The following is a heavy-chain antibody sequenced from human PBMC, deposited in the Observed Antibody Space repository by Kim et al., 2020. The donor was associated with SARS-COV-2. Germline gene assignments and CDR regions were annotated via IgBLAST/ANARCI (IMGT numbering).Heavy chain of an antibody. V-gene: IGHV5-51*01. CDR1: GYSFTSYW. D-gene: IGHD1-26*01. J-gene: IGHJ6*02. CDR2: IYPGDSDT. CDR3: ARQRFSYSGSYYYYYGMDV. Sequence: GESLKISCKGSGYSFTSYWIGWVRQMPGKGLEWMGIIYPGDSDTRYSPSFQGQVTISADKSISTAYLQWSSLKASDTAMYYCARQRFSYSGSYYYYYGMDVWGQGTTVTVSS.